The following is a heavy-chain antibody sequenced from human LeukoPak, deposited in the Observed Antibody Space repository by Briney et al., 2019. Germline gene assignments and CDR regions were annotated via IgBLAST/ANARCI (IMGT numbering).Heavy chain of an antibody. V-gene: IGHV3-11*05. Sequence: GGSLRLSCAASGFTFSDYYMTWIRQAPGKGLEWVSYISSSTHYTNYADSVKGRFTISRDNAKNSLYLQMNSLRAEDTAVYYCARDPEPWQAAWGQGTLVTVSS. CDR2: ISSSTHYT. J-gene: IGHJ4*02. D-gene: IGHD6-25*01. CDR3: ARDPEPWQAA. CDR1: GFTFSDYY.